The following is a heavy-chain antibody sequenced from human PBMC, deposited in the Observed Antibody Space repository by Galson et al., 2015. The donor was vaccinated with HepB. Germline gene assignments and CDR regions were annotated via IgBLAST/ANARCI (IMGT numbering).Heavy chain of an antibody. CDR3: ARAVYYYDSSGYYYFDY. CDR1: GYTFTSYG. D-gene: IGHD3-22*01. Sequence: SVKVSCKASGYTFTSYGISWVRQAPGQGLEWMGWISAYNGNTNYAQKLQGRVTMTTDTSTSTAYMELRSLRSDDTAVYYCARAVYYYDSSGYYYFDYWGQGTLVTVSS. V-gene: IGHV1-18*04. CDR2: ISAYNGNT. J-gene: IGHJ4*02.